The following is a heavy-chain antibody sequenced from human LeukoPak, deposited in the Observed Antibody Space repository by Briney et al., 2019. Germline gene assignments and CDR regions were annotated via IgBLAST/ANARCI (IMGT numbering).Heavy chain of an antibody. CDR3: ARDYD. D-gene: IGHD3-16*01. Sequence: PGGSLRLSCAASGFTFSSNWMSWVRQAPVKGLEWVANIKQDGSEKYYVDSVKGRFTISRDNAKNSLYLQMNSLRAEDTAVYYCARDYDWGQGTLVTVSS. V-gene: IGHV3-7*01. CDR2: IKQDGSEK. J-gene: IGHJ4*02. CDR1: GFTFSSNW.